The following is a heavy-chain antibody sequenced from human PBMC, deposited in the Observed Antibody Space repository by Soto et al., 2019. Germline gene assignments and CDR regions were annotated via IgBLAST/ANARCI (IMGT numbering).Heavy chain of an antibody. CDR3: ASTPHGANSGVAFDI. V-gene: IGHV1-69*13. J-gene: IGHJ3*02. CDR1: GGTFSSYA. Sequence: GASVKVSCKASGGTFSSYAISWVRQAPGQGLEWMGGIIPIFGTANYAQKFQGRVTITAGESTSTAYMELSSLRSEDTAVYYCASTPHGANSGVAFDIWGQGTMVTVS. CDR2: IIPIFGTA. D-gene: IGHD4-17*01.